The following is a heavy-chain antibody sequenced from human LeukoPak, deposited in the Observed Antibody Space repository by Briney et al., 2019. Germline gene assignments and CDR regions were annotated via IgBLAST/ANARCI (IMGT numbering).Heavy chain of an antibody. CDR3: ARGTVVLWFEETDAFDI. D-gene: IGHD3-10*01. CDR2: ISSSSSYT. CDR1: GFTFSDYY. V-gene: IGHV3-11*06. Sequence: GGSLRLSCAASGFTFSDYYMSWIRQAPGKGLEWVSYISSSSSYTNYADSVKGRFTISRDNAKNSLYLQMNSLRAEDTAVYYCARGTVVLWFEETDAFDIWGQGTMVTVSS. J-gene: IGHJ3*02.